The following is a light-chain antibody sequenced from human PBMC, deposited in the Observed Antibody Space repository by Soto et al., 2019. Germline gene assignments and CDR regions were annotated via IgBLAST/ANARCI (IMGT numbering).Light chain of an antibody. J-gene: IGKJ5*01. CDR1: QGISSW. CDR2: ATS. Sequence: DIQMTQSPSSVSASVGDRVTITCRASQGISSWLAWYQQKPGKAPKLLIYATSSLQSGVPSTFCCSGAGTDCTRTISSLQPEDVVTDYCPQANSFTPTFGQGTRLEIK. CDR3: PQANSFTPT. V-gene: IGKV1-12*01.